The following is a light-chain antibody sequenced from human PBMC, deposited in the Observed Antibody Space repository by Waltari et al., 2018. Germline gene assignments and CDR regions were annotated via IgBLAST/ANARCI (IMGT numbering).Light chain of an antibody. CDR1: QNIHDN. V-gene: IGKV3-15*01. J-gene: IGKJ4*01. Sequence: EVLMTQSPATLSVSPGERVTLFCRASQNIHDNLAWYQQKPGQAPRLLIYGASTRATDIPARFRGSGSGTEFTLTINSLQSEDLGIYYCQQYNKWPPLTFGGGTKVEIK. CDR2: GAS. CDR3: QQYNKWPPLT.